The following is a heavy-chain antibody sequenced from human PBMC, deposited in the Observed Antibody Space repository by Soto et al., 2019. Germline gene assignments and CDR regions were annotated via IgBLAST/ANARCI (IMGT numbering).Heavy chain of an antibody. J-gene: IGHJ3*02. V-gene: IGHV1-18*01. D-gene: IGHD6-19*01. Sequence: QVQLVQSGAEVKKPGASVKVSCKASGYTFTSYGISWVRQAPGQGLEWMGWISAYNGNTNYAQKLQGRVTMTTDTFTSTDYMELRRVRSDDTAVYCGARDPGWGSGWYDAFDIWGQGKMVTGSS. CDR3: ARDPGWGSGWYDAFDI. CDR2: ISAYNGNT. CDR1: GYTFTSYG.